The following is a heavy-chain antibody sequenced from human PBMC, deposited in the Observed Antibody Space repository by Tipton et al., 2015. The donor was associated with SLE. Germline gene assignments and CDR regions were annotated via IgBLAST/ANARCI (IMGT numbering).Heavy chain of an antibody. CDR1: GFTFSSYA. CDR3: AKAAGGSGYYFFDY. CDR2: IYSGGST. Sequence: GSLRLSCAASGFTFSSYAMSWVRQAPGKGLEWVSVIYSGGSTYYADSVKGRFTISRDNSKNTLYLQMNSLRAEDTAVYYCAKAAGGSGYYFFDYWGQGTLVTVSS. V-gene: IGHV3-23*03. J-gene: IGHJ4*02. D-gene: IGHD3-22*01.